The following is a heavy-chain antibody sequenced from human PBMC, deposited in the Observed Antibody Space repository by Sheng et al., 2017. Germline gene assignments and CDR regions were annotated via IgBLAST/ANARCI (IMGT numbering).Heavy chain of an antibody. Sequence: QVQLQQWGAGLLKPSETLSLTCAVYGGSFSGYYWSWIRQPPGKGLEWIGEINHSGSTNYNPSLKSRVTISVDTSKNQFSLKLSSVTAADTAVYYCARGLGRTNRGCSDYWGQGTLVTVSS. D-gene: IGHD3-10*02. CDR3: ARGLGRTNRGCSDY. CDR1: GGSFSGYY. V-gene: IGHV4-34*01. J-gene: IGHJ4*02. CDR2: INHSGST.